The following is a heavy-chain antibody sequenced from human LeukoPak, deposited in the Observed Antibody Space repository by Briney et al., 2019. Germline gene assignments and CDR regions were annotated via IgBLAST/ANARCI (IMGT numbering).Heavy chain of an antibody. J-gene: IGHJ4*02. CDR2: LNEEGSKR. D-gene: IGHD5-18*01. CDR1: GFAFSSYL. V-gene: IGHV3-7*03. Sequence: GGALRLSCASSGFAFSSYLMTWVGPARGKGLEWVASLNEEGSKRYYVGTVKGGFTLSRDNAQNSVFLQMNSLTAEDTAVDYCARAVTSMDGYWGQGTLVTVSS. CDR3: ARAVTSMDGY.